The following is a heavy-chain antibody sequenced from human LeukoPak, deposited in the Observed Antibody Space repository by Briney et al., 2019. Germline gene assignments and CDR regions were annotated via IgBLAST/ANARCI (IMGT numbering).Heavy chain of an antibody. V-gene: IGHV3-30*18. CDR1: RFSFRSYD. CDR2: SSYDESNT. Sequence: PGGSLRLSCAASRFSFRSYDMHWVRQAPCKGLEWLAVSSYDESNTYYRDSVKGRFTISRDNSKNTVYLQMNSLRHEDTAVYYCAKDGQLGGSSWFTLYFYYWGQGTLVTVSS. D-gene: IGHD6-13*01. CDR3: AKDGQLGGSSWFTLYFYY. J-gene: IGHJ4*02.